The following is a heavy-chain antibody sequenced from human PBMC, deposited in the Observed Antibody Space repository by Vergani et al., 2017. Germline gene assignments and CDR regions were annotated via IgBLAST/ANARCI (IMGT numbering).Heavy chain of an antibody. CDR2: IYYSGST. Sequence: QLQLQESGPGLVKPSETLSLTCTVSGGSISSSSYYWGWIRQPPGKGLEWIGSIYYSGSTYYNPSLKSRVTISVDTSKNQFSLKLSSVTAADTAVYYCANLRGDFWSGYYQNWFDPWGQGTLVTVSS. V-gene: IGHV4-39*01. CDR3: ANLRGDFWSGYYQNWFDP. D-gene: IGHD3-3*01. J-gene: IGHJ5*02. CDR1: GGSISSSSYY.